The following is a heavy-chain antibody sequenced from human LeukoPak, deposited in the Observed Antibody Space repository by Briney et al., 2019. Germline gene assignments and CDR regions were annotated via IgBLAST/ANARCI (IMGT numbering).Heavy chain of an antibody. V-gene: IGHV1-18*01. J-gene: IGHJ4*02. CDR2: VTAYNGNT. CDR1: GGTFSSYA. D-gene: IGHD6-13*01. CDR3: AAAGTFF. Sequence: ASVKVSCKASGGTFSSYAISWVRQAPGQGLEWMGWVTAYNGNTNYAQKLQGRVTVTTDTSTSTAYKELKSLRSDDTAVYYCAAAGTFFWGQGTLVTVSS.